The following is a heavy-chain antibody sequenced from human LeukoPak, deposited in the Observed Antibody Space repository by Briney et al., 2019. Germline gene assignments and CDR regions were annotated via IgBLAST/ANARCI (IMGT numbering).Heavy chain of an antibody. CDR2: IYYSGIT. CDR1: GDSISSFF. J-gene: IGHJ5*02. Sequence: SQTLSLTCTVSGDSISSFFWSWIRQPPGKGLEWIAFIYYSGITSYNPSLKSRVTISVDTSKNQFSLKLSSVTAADTAVYYCARHWSPNYYGGYYSYWFDPWGQGTLVTVSS. CDR3: ARHWSPNYYGGYYSYWFDP. D-gene: IGHD4/OR15-4a*01. V-gene: IGHV4-59*08.